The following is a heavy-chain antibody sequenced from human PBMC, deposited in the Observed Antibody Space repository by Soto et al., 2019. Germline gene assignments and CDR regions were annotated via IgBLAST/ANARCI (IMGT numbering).Heavy chain of an antibody. CDR1: GYTFTSYA. J-gene: IGHJ6*02. CDR3: ARESIAAPLHYYYGIDV. V-gene: IGHV1-3*01. Sequence: ASVKVSCKASGYTFTSYAMHWVRQAPGQRLEWMGWINAGNGNTKYSQKFQGRVTITRDTSASTAYMELSSLRSEDTAVYYCARESIAAPLHYYYGIDVWGQGTTVTVSS. CDR2: INAGNGNT. D-gene: IGHD6-6*01.